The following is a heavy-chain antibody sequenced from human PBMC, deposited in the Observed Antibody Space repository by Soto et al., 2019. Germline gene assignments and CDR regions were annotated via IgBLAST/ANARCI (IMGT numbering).Heavy chain of an antibody. J-gene: IGHJ4*01. CDR2: IYHGGTT. V-gene: IGHV4-38-2*02. CDR3: ARVHVMVAAGSTFEY. CDR1: GYSISSGCY. D-gene: IGHD6-19*01. Sequence: SETLSLTCTVSGYSISSGCYWAWIRHAPGKGPEGIASIYHGGTTFYNPSLKSRITISVDTYNKQFSLKLTSLTAADTAVYYCARVHVMVAAGSTFEYGVNGNLVT.